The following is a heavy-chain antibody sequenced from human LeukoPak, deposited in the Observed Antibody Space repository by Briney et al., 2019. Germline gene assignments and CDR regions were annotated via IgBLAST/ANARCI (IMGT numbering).Heavy chain of an antibody. Sequence: GASVKVSCKASGYTFTSYGISWVRQAPGQGLEWMGWISAYNGNTNYAQKFQGRVTITADKSTSTAYMELSSLRSEDTAVYYCARGLVGSEDYYYYGMDVWGQGTTVTVSS. D-gene: IGHD3-10*01. CDR1: GYTFTSYG. V-gene: IGHV1-18*01. CDR3: ARGLVGSEDYYYYGMDV. CDR2: ISAYNGNT. J-gene: IGHJ6*02.